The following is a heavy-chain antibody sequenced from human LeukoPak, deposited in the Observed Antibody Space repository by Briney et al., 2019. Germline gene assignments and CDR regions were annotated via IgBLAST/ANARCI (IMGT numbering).Heavy chain of an antibody. CDR2: MNPNSGNT. Sequence: GASVKVSCKASGYTFTSYDIYWVRQATGQGLECMGWMNPNSGNTGYAQKFQGRVTITRNTSISTAYMELSSLRSEDTAVYYCARDSALLNNGDWYGGSDYWGQGTLVTVSS. J-gene: IGHJ4*02. V-gene: IGHV1-8*03. CDR1: GYTFTSYD. CDR3: ARDSALLNNGDWYGGSDY. D-gene: IGHD4-17*01.